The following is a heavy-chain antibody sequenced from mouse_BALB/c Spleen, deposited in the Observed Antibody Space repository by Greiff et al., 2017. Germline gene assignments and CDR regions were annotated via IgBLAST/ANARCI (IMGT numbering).Heavy chain of an antibody. D-gene: IGHD6-1*01. CDR2: ISYDGSN. CDR1: GYSITSGYY. Sequence: VQLQQSGPGLVKPSQSLSLTCSVTGYSITSGYYWNWIRQFPGNKLEWMGYISYDGSNNYNPSLKNRISITRDTSKNQFFLKLNSVTTEDTATYYCARDSADWFAYWGQGTLVTVSA. CDR3: ARDSADWFAY. J-gene: IGHJ3*01. V-gene: IGHV3-6*02.